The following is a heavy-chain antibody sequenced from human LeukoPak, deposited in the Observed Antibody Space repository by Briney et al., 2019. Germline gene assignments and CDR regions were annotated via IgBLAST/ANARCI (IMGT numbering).Heavy chain of an antibody. CDR1: GGSITSSSGYN. CDR3: AREELRLDV. J-gene: IGHJ6*04. CDR2: IHTRGTT. D-gene: IGHD3-10*01. V-gene: IGHV4-39*07. Sequence: SETLSLTCTVSGGSITSSSGYNWGWLRQPPGKGLEWLGAIHTRGTTYYNPSLKSRVTISVDTSKNQFSLKLSSVTAADTAVYYCAREELRLDVWGKGTTVTVSS.